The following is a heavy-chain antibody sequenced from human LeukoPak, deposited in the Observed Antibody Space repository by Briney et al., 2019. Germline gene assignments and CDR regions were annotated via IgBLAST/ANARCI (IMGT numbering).Heavy chain of an antibody. V-gene: IGHV4-34*01. Sequence: SETLTLTCAVYGGSFSGYYWSWIRQPPGKGLEWIGEINHSGSTNYNPSLKSRVTISVDTSKNQFSLKLSSVTAADTAVYYCARGKIADDSSGYYSDYWGQGTLVTVSS. D-gene: IGHD3-22*01. CDR2: INHSGST. CDR3: ARGKIADDSSGYYSDY. J-gene: IGHJ4*02. CDR1: GGSFSGYY.